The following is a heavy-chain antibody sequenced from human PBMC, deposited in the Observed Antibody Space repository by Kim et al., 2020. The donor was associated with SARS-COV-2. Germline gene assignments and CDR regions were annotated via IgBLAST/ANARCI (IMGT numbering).Heavy chain of an antibody. D-gene: IGHD6-13*01. Sequence: YYADSVKGRFTISRDNSKNTLYLQMNSLRAEDTAVYYCAIIAAADAYFDYWGQGTLVTVSS. V-gene: IGHV3-30*01. CDR3: AIIAAADAYFDY. J-gene: IGHJ4*02.